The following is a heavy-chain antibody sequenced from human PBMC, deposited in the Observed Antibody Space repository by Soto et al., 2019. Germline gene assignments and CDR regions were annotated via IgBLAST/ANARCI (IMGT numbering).Heavy chain of an antibody. CDR2: ISGSGGST. Sequence: GGSLRLSCAASGFTFSSYAMSWVRQAPGKGLEWVSAISGSGGSTYYADSVKGRFTISRDNSKNTVFLQLTSLRGDDTAIYYCVAELRGYCGSTRCYQGDFWGQGTRVTVSS. CDR3: VAELRGYCGSTRCYQGDF. D-gene: IGHD3-10*01. J-gene: IGHJ4*02. CDR1: GFTFSSYA. V-gene: IGHV3-23*01.